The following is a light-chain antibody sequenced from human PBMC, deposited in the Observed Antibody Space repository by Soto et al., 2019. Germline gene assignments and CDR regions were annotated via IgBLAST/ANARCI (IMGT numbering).Light chain of an antibody. CDR1: SSDVGGYNY. V-gene: IGLV2-8*01. Sequence: QSALTQPPSASGSPGQSVTISCTGTSSDVGGYNYVSWYQQHPGKAPKLMIYEVSKRPSGAPDRFSGSKSGNTASLTVSGLQAEDEADYYCSSYAGSNIVFGTGTKVTVL. J-gene: IGLJ1*01. CDR2: EVS. CDR3: SSYAGSNIV.